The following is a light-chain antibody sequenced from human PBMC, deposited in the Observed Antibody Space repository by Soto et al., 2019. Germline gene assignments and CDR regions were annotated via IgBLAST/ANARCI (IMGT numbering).Light chain of an antibody. CDR3: QQYENYWT. V-gene: IGKV1-5*03. J-gene: IGKJ1*01. Sequence: DIQMTQSPSTLSASVGDRVTITCRASQSISSWLAWYQQKPGKAPKLLIYKASSLESGVPSRFSGSGSGTEFTLTISNLQPDDFATYYCQQYENYWTFGQGTKVDI. CDR2: KAS. CDR1: QSISSW.